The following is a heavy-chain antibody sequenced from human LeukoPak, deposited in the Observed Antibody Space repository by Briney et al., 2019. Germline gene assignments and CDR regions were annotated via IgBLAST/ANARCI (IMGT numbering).Heavy chain of an antibody. V-gene: IGHV1-24*01. CDR1: GYTLTELS. CDR3: ASSLLLWFGELLSRFVLDI. D-gene: IGHD3-10*01. CDR2: FDPEDGDT. Sequence: GASVKVSCKVSGYTLTELSMHWVRQARGKGLEWMGRFDPEDGDTIYAQKFQGRVTMTADTSRDTVYMELSRLRSDDTAVYYCASSLLLWFGELLSRFVLDIWGQGTMVTVSS. J-gene: IGHJ3*02.